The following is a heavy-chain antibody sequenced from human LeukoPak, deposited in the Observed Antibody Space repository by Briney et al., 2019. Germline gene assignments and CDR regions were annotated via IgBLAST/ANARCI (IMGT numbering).Heavy chain of an antibody. Sequence: SETLSLTCTVSGGSFSSTSFYWGWLRRPPGKGLEWIGSIYYSGTTYYSPSLKSRVTISVDTSKNQFSLKLSSVTAADTAVYYCARYGSGTYYSSVSDYWGQGTLVTVSS. CDR1: GGSFSSTSFY. V-gene: IGHV4-39*01. J-gene: IGHJ4*02. D-gene: IGHD3-10*01. CDR3: ARYGSGTYYSSVSDY. CDR2: IYYSGTT.